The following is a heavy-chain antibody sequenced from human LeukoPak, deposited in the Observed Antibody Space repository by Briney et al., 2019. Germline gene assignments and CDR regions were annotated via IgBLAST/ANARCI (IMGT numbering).Heavy chain of an antibody. CDR3: ARGRPRGRGATANNWFDP. Sequence: KPSETLSLTCAVYGGSFSGYYWSWIRQPPGKGLEWIGEINHSGSTNYNPSLKSRVTISVDTSKNRFPLKLSSVTAADTAVYYCARGRPRGRGATANNWFDPWGQGTLVTVSS. V-gene: IGHV4-34*01. D-gene: IGHD1-26*01. CDR2: INHSGST. J-gene: IGHJ5*02. CDR1: GGSFSGYY.